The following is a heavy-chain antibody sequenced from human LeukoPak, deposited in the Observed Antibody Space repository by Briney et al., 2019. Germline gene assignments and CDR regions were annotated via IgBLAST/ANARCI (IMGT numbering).Heavy chain of an antibody. Sequence: SETLSLTCTVSGGSIDSGSYSWTWIRQPAGKGLEWIGRIHISGSTDYTPSLKSRVTISVDTSKNQFSLKLSSVTAADTAVYYCARADRSGYFGNVVAFDIWGQGTMVTVSS. D-gene: IGHD3-22*01. CDR1: GGSIDSGSYS. J-gene: IGHJ3*02. CDR2: IHISGST. V-gene: IGHV4-61*02. CDR3: ARADRSGYFGNVVAFDI.